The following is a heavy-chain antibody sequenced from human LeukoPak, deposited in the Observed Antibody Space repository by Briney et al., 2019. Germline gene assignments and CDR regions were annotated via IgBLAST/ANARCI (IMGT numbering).Heavy chain of an antibody. CDR3: ASRFGELSFDY. V-gene: IGHV4-30-2*01. Sequence: SETLSLTCAVSGDSISSGAYSWSWIRQPPGKGLEWIGYIYHGGTTYYTPSLKSRVTISVDRSKNQFSLKLSSVTAADTAVYYCASRFGELSFDYWGQGTLVTVSS. CDR1: GDSISSGAYS. J-gene: IGHJ4*02. CDR2: IYHGGTT. D-gene: IGHD3-16*01.